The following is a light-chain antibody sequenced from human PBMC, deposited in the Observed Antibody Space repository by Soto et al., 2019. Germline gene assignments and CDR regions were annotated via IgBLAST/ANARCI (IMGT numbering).Light chain of an antibody. CDR1: QIIGNY. CDR3: QQTYNTPFT. Sequence: DLQMTQSPSSLSASVGDRVTITCRASQIIGNYLNWYQQKPGKAPKFLIYAASTLQSGVPSRFSGSGSGTDFTLTINSLQPEDFATYYCQQTYNTPFTFGPGTKVDIK. CDR2: AAS. J-gene: IGKJ3*01. V-gene: IGKV1-39*01.